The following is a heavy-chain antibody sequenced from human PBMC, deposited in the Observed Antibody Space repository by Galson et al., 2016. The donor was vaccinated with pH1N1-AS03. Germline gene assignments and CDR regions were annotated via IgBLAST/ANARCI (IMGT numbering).Heavy chain of an antibody. CDR1: GFTFDDYA. V-gene: IGHV3-74*01. Sequence: SLRLSCAASGFTFDDYAMHWVRQVPGKGLVWVAFINRDATKIVYADSVKGRFTIFRDNSKSTLYLQMNSVRAEDTGVYHCVRDDTGMDVWGQGTTVTVSS. CDR2: INRDATKI. J-gene: IGHJ6*02. CDR3: VRDDTGMDV.